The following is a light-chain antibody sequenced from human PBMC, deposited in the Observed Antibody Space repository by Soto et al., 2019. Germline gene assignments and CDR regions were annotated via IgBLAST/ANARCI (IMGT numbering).Light chain of an antibody. Sequence: QSVLTQPPSASGTPGQRVAFSCSGSSSNIGANTVNWYQQLPGAAPKLLIYSHSQRPSGVPDRFSGSKSGTSASLGISGLQSDDEADYYCAAWDDSLNAYVFGTGTKVTVL. CDR3: AAWDDSLNAYV. V-gene: IGLV1-44*01. CDR1: SSNIGANT. J-gene: IGLJ1*01. CDR2: SHS.